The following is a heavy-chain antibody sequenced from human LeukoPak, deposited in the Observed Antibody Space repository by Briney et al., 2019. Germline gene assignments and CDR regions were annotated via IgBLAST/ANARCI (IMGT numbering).Heavy chain of an antibody. CDR2: IYYSGST. CDR1: GGSITSYY. J-gene: IGHJ5*02. D-gene: IGHD1-1*01. Sequence: PSETLSLTCTVSGGSITSYYWGWIRQPPGKGLEWIGSIYYSGSTYYNPSLKSRVTISVDTSKNRFSLKLTSVTAADTAVYYCARPVPSRLGWFDPWGQGTLVTVSS. V-gene: IGHV4-39*01. CDR3: ARPVPSRLGWFDP.